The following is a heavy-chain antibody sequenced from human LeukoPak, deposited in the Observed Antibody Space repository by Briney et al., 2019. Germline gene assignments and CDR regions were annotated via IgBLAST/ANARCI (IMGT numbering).Heavy chain of an antibody. V-gene: IGHV5-51*01. J-gene: IGHJ4*02. CDR3: ARQPQEGHVDY. CDR2: IYPGDSAT. Sequence: GDSLKISCKGSGYIFTNYLIGGVRHMPGKGMEWMGIIYPGDSATRYSPSFQGQVTISADKSISTAYLQWSSLKASDTAMYYCARQPQEGHVDYWGQGTLVTVSS. CDR1: GYIFTNYL.